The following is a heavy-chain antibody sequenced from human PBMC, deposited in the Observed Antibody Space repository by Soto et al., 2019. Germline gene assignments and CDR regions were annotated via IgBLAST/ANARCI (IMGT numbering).Heavy chain of an antibody. CDR1: GGTFSSPT. V-gene: IGHV1-69*01. CDR2: VSPIFGTT. CDR3: AGGASSGGWYFDV. D-gene: IGHD3-16*01. Sequence: QVQLVQSGAEVKKPGSSVKVSCKASGGTFSSPTISWVRQAPGQGLEWMGGVSPIFGTTYYAQKFQGRLTIPADASSGTAYMELSSMKSEDPAVYYCAGGASSGGWYFDVWGRGTLLTVSS. J-gene: IGHJ2*01.